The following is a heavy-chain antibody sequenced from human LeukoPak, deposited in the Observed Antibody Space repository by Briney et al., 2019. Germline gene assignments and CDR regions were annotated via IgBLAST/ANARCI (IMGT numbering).Heavy chain of an antibody. Sequence: PSETLTLTCTVSGGSISSDYGSWIRQPPGKGLEWIGYIYYSGTTNYNPSLKSRVTISVDTSKNQFSLKLTCVTAADTAVYFCARGGKWLQIDYWGQGTLVTVSS. J-gene: IGHJ4*02. CDR3: ARGGKWLQIDY. D-gene: IGHD5-24*01. CDR2: IYYSGTT. V-gene: IGHV4-59*01. CDR1: GGSISSDY.